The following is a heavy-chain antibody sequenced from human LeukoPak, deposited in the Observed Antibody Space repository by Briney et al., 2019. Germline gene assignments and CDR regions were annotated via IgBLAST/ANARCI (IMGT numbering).Heavy chain of an antibody. CDR2: IDPSDSYT. Sequence: GESLKISCKASGYSFTRYWISWVRQMPGKGLEWMGRIDPSDSYTNYSPSFQGHVTISADKSISTAYLQWRSLKASDTATYYCARTYSSGWAFFDYWGQGNMVTVSS. J-gene: IGHJ4*02. CDR3: ARTYSSGWAFFDY. V-gene: IGHV5-10-1*01. CDR1: GYSFTRYW. D-gene: IGHD6-19*01.